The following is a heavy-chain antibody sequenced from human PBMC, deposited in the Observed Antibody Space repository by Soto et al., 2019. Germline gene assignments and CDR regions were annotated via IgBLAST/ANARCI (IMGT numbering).Heavy chain of an antibody. D-gene: IGHD3-3*01. CDR3: ARSVANFGVTHWFDP. Sequence: SETLSLTCTVSGGSISSGGYYWSWIRQHPGKGLEWIGYIYYSGSTYYNPSLKSRVTISVDTSKNQFSLKLSSVTAADTAVYYCARSVANFGVTHWFDPWGQGTLVTVSS. V-gene: IGHV4-31*03. CDR2: IYYSGST. CDR1: GGSISSGGYY. J-gene: IGHJ5*02.